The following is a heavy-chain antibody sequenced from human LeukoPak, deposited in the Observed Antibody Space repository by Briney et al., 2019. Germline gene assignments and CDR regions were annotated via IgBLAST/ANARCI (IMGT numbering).Heavy chain of an antibody. CDR3: ARSRIAALSLPVIDWFDP. D-gene: IGHD6-6*01. CDR2: ISAYNGNT. V-gene: IGHV1-18*01. Sequence: GASVKVSCKASGYTFTSYGISWVRQAPGQGLEWMGWISAYNGNTNYAQKLQGRVTMTTDTSTSTAYMELRSLRSDDTAVYYCARSRIAALSLPVIDWFDPWGQGTLVTVSS. CDR1: GYTFTSYG. J-gene: IGHJ5*02.